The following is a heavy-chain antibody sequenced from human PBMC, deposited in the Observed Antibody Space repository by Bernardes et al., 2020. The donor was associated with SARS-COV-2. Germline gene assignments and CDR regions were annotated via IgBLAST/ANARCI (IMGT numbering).Heavy chain of an antibody. CDR3: AKDLGGMHDYVWGSYRYDWAIDY. D-gene: IGHD3-16*02. CDR1: GFTFSSYG. Sequence: GSLRLSCAASGFTFSSYGMHWVRQAPGKGLEWVAVISYDGSNKYYADSVKGRFTISRDNSKNTLYLQMNSLRAEDTAVYYCAKDLGGMHDYVWGSYRYDWAIDYWGQGTLVTVSS. V-gene: IGHV3-30*18. CDR2: ISYDGSNK. J-gene: IGHJ4*02.